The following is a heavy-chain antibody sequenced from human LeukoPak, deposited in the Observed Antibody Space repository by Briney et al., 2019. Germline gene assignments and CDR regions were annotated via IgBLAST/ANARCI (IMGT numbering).Heavy chain of an antibody. D-gene: IGHD2-2*01. V-gene: IGHV1-8*03. CDR1: GYTFTSYG. CDR2: MNPNSGNT. Sequence: ASVKVSCKASGYTFTSYGISWVRQAPGQGLEWMGWMNPNSGNTGYAQKFQGRVTITRNTSISTAYMELSSLRSEDTAVYYCARGSLVVPAARNYYYMDVWGKGTTVTVSS. CDR3: ARGSLVVPAARNYYYMDV. J-gene: IGHJ6*03.